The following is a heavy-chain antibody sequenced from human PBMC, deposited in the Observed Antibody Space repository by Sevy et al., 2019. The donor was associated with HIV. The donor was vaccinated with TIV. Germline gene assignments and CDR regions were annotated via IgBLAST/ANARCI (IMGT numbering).Heavy chain of an antibody. CDR3: ARDIISTLDATSGHYYDSSGYYSFDY. CDR1: GGTFSSYA. D-gene: IGHD3-22*01. V-gene: IGHV1-69*13. Sequence: ASVKVSCKASGGTFSSYAISWVRQAPGQGLEWMGGIIPIFGTANYAQKFQGRVTITADESTSTAYMELSSLRSEETAVYYCARDIISTLDATSGHYYDSSGYYSFDYWGQGTLVTVSS. J-gene: IGHJ4*02. CDR2: IIPIFGTA.